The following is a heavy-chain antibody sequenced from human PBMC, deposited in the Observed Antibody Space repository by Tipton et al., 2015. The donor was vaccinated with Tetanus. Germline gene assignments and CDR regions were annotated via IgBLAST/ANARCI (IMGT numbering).Heavy chain of an antibody. CDR3: ARDLNSYGYDSSGSPTGGLDY. V-gene: IGHV3-33*01. CDR2: IWYDGSNK. CDR1: GFTFSSYG. D-gene: IGHD5-18*01. J-gene: IGHJ4*02. Sequence: SLRLSCAASGFTFSSYGMHWVRQAPGKGLEWVAVIWYDGSNKYYADSVKGRFTISRDNSKNTLYLQMNSLRAEDTAVYYCARDLNSYGYDSSGSPTGGLDYWGQGTLVTVSS.